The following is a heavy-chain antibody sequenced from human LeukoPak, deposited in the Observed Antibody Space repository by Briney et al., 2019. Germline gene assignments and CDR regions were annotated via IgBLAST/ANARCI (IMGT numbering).Heavy chain of an antibody. CDR3: ARGDFRLEMSTTIAFDI. Sequence: GGSLRLSCAASGLTFSSYAMHWVRQAPGKGLEWVAVLSYHGSNKHYADSVKGRFIISRDNSKSTLYLQMNSLTTEDTAVYYCARGDFRLEMSTTIAFDIWGQGTMVTVSS. CDR2: LSYHGSNK. CDR1: GLTFSSYA. D-gene: IGHD1-1*01. J-gene: IGHJ3*02. V-gene: IGHV3-30*04.